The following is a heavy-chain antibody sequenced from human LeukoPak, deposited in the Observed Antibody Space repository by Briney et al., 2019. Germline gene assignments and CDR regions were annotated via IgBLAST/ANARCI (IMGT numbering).Heavy chain of an antibody. CDR2: VNTHTGAT. CDR1: GYTFTGYY. Sequence: GSVKVSCKASGYTFTGYYMHWVRPAPGQGLEWMGWVNTHTGATNYAQKFQGAVTMTRDTSISTAYMELSRPRSDDTAMYYCARSGRGHVYGFFDYWGQGTLVTVSS. CDR3: ARSGRGHVYGFFDY. D-gene: IGHD3-10*01. J-gene: IGHJ4*02. V-gene: IGHV1-2*02.